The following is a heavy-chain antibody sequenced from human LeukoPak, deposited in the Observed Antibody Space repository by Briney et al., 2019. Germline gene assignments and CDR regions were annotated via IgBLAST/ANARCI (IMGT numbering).Heavy chain of an antibody. J-gene: IGHJ5*02. D-gene: IGHD3-10*01. CDR2: INPNSGGT. CDR1: GYTFTGYY. Sequence: ASVKVSCKASGYTFTGYYMHWVRQAPGQGLEWMGWINPNSGGTNYAQKFQGRVTMTRNTSISTAYMELSSLRSEDTAVYYCARWFGESFMLTYNWFDPWGQGTLVTVSS. V-gene: IGHV1-2*02. CDR3: ARWFGESFMLTYNWFDP.